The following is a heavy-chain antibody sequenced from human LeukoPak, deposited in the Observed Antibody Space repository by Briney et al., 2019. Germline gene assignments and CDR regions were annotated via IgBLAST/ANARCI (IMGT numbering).Heavy chain of an antibody. CDR1: GFTFDDHA. D-gene: IGHD3-10*02. V-gene: IGHV3-20*04. CDR2: INWNGGST. J-gene: IGHJ3*02. Sequence: PGGSLRLSCEVSGFTFDDHAINWVRQAPGKGLEWVANINWNGGSTGYGDSVKGRFTISRDNTKNSVFLQMHSLRGDDTALYYCARDMLLEDAFDIWGQGQWSSCLQ. CDR3: ARDMLLEDAFDI.